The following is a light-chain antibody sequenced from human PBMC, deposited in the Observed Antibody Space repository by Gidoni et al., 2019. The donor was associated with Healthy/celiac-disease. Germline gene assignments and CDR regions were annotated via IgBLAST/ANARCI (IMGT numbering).Light chain of an antibody. Sequence: QSVLTQPPSASGTPGQRVTISCSGSSSNIGSNTVNWYQQLPGTAPKLLIDSNNQRPSGVPDRFSGSKSGTSASLAISALQSEDEADYDCAAWDDSLNGRVFGGGTKLTVL. J-gene: IGLJ3*02. CDR1: SSNIGSNT. V-gene: IGLV1-44*01. CDR3: AAWDDSLNGRV. CDR2: SNN.